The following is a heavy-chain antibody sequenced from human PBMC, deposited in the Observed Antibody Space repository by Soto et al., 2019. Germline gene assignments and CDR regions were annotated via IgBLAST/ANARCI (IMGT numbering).Heavy chain of an antibody. CDR2: INPATGAA. Sequence: QLHLVQSGAVVKKPGASVTVSCSASGYPVTAYYMHWVRQAPGRGLEWMGGINPATGAAKYTQTFQGRVPMTRDTSTSTVFMELGGLTSEDTAVFYCARGGGVGVAGSAAFDMWGQGTVVTVSS. CDR1: GYPVTAYY. V-gene: IGHV1-2*02. D-gene: IGHD3-3*01. CDR3: ARGGGVGVAGSAAFDM. J-gene: IGHJ3*02.